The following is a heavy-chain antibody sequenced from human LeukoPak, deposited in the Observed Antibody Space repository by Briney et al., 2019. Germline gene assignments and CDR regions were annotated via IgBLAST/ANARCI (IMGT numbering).Heavy chain of an antibody. CDR2: IKSETDGGTT. D-gene: IGHD4-17*01. CDR3: TTDPGDYEIY. V-gene: IGHV3-15*01. J-gene: IGHJ4*02. Sequence: PGGSLRLSCAASGFTFSSYSMNWVRQAPGKGLEWVGRIKSETDGGTTDYAAPVKGRFTISRDDSKNMLYLQMNSLKTEDTAVYYCTTDPGDYEIYWGQGTLVTVSS. CDR1: GFTFSSYS.